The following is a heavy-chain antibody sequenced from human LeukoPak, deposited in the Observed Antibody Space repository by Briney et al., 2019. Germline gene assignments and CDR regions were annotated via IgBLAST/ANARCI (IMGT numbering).Heavy chain of an antibody. D-gene: IGHD5-12*01. V-gene: IGHV3-48*03. CDR3: AKDHVDRGYYYYMDV. CDR2: ISSSGSTI. CDR1: GFTFSSYE. Sequence: GGSLRLSCAASGFTFSSYEMNWVRQAPGKGLEWVSYISSSGSTIYYADSVKGRFTISRDNSKNTLYLQMNSLRAEDTAVYYCAKDHVDRGYYYYMDVWGKGTTVTISS. J-gene: IGHJ6*03.